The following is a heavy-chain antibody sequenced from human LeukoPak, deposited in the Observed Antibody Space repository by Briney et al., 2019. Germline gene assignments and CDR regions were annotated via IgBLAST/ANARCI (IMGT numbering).Heavy chain of an antibody. J-gene: IGHJ4*02. CDR1: DGSISNYY. V-gene: IGHV4-59*01. CDR3: TRDESFDY. CDR2: IYYSGST. Sequence: KPSETLSLTCTVSDGSISNYYWSWIRQPPGKGLKWIGYIYYSGSTNYNPSLKSRVTISVDTSKNQFSLKLSSVTAADTAVYYCTRDESFDYWGQGTLVTVSS.